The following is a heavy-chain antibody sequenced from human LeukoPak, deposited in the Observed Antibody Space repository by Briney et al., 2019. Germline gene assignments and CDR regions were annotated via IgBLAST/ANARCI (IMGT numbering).Heavy chain of an antibody. CDR2: IYYSGST. V-gene: IGHV4-39*07. CDR3: ARDTIAAAGSDY. D-gene: IGHD6-13*01. Sequence: SETLFLTCTVSGASISSSPYYWGWIRQPPGKGLEWIGSIYYSGSTYYNPSLKSRVTISVDTSKNQFSLKLSSVTAADTAVYYCARDTIAAAGSDYWGQGTLVTVSS. J-gene: IGHJ4*02. CDR1: GASISSSPYY.